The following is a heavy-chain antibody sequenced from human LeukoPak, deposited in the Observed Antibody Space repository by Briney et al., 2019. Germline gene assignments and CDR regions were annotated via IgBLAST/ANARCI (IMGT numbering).Heavy chain of an antibody. V-gene: IGHV4-61*02. Sequence: SETLSLTCTDSGGSISSGGYYWSWIRQPAGKGLEWIVRIYTSGSTTYNPSLKSRVTISVDTSKNQCSLKLSSVTAADTAVYYCARTFYYDSSGYYSDAFDIWGQGTMVTVSS. CDR1: GGSISSGGYY. CDR3: ARTFYYDSSGYYSDAFDI. CDR2: IYTSGST. J-gene: IGHJ3*02. D-gene: IGHD3-22*01.